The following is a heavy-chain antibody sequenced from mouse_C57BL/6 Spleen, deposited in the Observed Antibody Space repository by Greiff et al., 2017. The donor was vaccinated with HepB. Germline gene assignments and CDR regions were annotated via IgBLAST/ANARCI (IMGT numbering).Heavy chain of an antibody. CDR2: IYPGGGYT. Sequence: VQLQQSGAELVRPGTSVKMSCKASGYTFTNYWIGWAKQRPGHGLEWIGDIYPGGGYTNYNEKFKGKATLTADKSSSTAYMQFSSLTSEDSAIYYCARENYGYDEGYYAMDYWGQGTSVTVSS. D-gene: IGHD2-2*01. V-gene: IGHV1-63*01. CDR3: ARENYGYDEGYYAMDY. CDR1: GYTFTNYW. J-gene: IGHJ4*01.